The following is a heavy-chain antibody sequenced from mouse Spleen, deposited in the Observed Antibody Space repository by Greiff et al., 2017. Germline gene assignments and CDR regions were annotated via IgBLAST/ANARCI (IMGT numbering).Heavy chain of an antibody. D-gene: IGHD1-2*01. CDR1: GYAFSSSW. CDR2: IYPGDGDT. V-gene: IGHV1-82*01. Sequence: VQLQQSGPELVKPGASVKISCKASGYAFSSSWMNWVKQRPGKGLEWIGRIYPGDGDTNYNGKFKGKATLTADKSSSTAYMQLSSLTSEDSAVYFCARSSSLLRLPFAYWGQGTLVTVSA. J-gene: IGHJ3*01. CDR3: ARSSSLLRLPFAY.